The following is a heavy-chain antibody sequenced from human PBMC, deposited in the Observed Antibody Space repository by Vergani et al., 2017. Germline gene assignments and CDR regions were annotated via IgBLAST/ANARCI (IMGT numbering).Heavy chain of an antibody. V-gene: IGHV3-30*02. J-gene: IGHJ6*02. D-gene: IGHD5-18*01. CDR3: AKAETALITDYYYGMDV. CDR2: IQYDGSDI. Sequence: QVQLVESGGGVVQPGGSLRLSCVASGFSVSNSGMHWVRQTPGKGLEWVAFIQYDGSDIFYADFVEGRFTISRDNSKSTLYLQMSSLRAEDTGVYYCAKAETALITDYYYGMDVWGQGTTVIVS. CDR1: GFSVSNSG.